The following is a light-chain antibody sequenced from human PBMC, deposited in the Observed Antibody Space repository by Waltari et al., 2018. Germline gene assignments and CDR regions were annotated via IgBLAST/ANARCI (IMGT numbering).Light chain of an antibody. J-gene: IGKJ1*01. CDR3: QHHVRLPAT. V-gene: IGKV3-20*01. CDR1: QSVNTY. CDR2: AAS. Sequence: RSTPSCRASQSVNTYLAWYQQKPGQAPRLLIYAASTRTAGIPDRFSGSGSGTDFSLTISRLEAEDFAVYYCQHHVRLPATFGQGTKVEIK.